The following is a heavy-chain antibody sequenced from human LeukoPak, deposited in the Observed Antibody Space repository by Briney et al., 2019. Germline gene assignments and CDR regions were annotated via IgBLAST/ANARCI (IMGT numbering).Heavy chain of an antibody. CDR3: ARARYYGSGSSNWFDP. V-gene: IGHV4-38-2*02. Sequence: SETLSLTCTVSGYSISSGYYWGWIRQPPGKKLEWIGSIYHSGSTFYNPSLKSRVTISVDTSKNQFSLRLSSVTAADTAVYYCARARYYGSGSSNWFDPWGQGTLVTVSS. J-gene: IGHJ5*02. CDR1: GYSISSGYY. CDR2: IYHSGST. D-gene: IGHD3-10*01.